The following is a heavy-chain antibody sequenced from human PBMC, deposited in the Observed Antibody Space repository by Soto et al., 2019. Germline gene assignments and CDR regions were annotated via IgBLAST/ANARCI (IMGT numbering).Heavy chain of an antibody. D-gene: IGHD3-10*02. J-gene: IGHJ3*02. Sequence: QVQLVHSGAEVKKPGASVKVSCKASGYTFTSYDINWVRQATGQGLEWMGLMNPNSGNTGYAQKFQVIVTMTRNTSISTAYMELSILRSEDTAVSYCARRCSGSDIAFDIWGQWTMVTVSS. CDR3: ARRCSGSDIAFDI. CDR2: MNPNSGNT. V-gene: IGHV1-8*01. CDR1: GYTFTSYD.